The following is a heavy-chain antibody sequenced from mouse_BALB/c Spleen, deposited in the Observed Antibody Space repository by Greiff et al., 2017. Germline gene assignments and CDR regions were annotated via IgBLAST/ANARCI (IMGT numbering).Heavy chain of an antibody. CDR1: GYSFTGYY. Sequence: LVKTGASVKISCKASGYSFTGYYMHWVKQSHGKSLEWIGFISCYNGATSYNQKFKGKATFTVDTTSSTDYMQFNSLTSEDSAVYYCARSRITTVVEGYAMDYWGQGTSVTVSS. CDR2: ISCYNGAT. CDR3: ARSRITTVVEGYAMDY. D-gene: IGHD1-1*01. V-gene: IGHV1S34*01. J-gene: IGHJ4*01.